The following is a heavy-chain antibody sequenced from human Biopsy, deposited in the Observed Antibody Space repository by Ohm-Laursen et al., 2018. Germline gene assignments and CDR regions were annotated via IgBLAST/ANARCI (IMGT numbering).Heavy chain of an antibody. J-gene: IGHJ2*01. CDR3: ARQYYGSGMLSYFDL. Sequence: GTLSLTCIVSGGSISSDYWSWIRQTPGKGLEWIGYIYYSGSTNYNPSLKSRVTISVDTSKNQFSLKLSSVTAADTAVYFCARQYYGSGMLSYFDLWGRGTLVTVSS. V-gene: IGHV4-59*08. D-gene: IGHD3-10*01. CDR1: GGSISSDY. CDR2: IYYSGST.